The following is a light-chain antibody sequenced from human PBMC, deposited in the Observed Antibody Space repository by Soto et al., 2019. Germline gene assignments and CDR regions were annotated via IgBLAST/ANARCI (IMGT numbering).Light chain of an antibody. J-gene: IGKJ3*01. CDR2: AAS. V-gene: IGKV1-39*01. Sequence: DIQMTQSPSSLSASVGDRVTITCRASEKISRYLNWYQQKPGKAPKLLIYAASTLQSGVPSRFSGSGYGTDFALTISSVQPEDFATYHCQQSYSTPFIFGPGTKVEIK. CDR3: QQSYSTPFI. CDR1: EKISRY.